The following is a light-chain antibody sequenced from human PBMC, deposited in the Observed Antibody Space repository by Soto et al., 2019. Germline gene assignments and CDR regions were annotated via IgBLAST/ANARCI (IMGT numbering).Light chain of an antibody. Sequence: EVVMTQSPATLSVSPGERATLSCMASQSVSNNYLAWYQQKPGQAPRLLIYGASSRATGIPDRFSGSGSGTDFTLTISRLEPEDFAVYYCQQYGSSQAFGQGTKVDIK. CDR3: QQYGSSQA. CDR1: QSVSNNY. CDR2: GAS. J-gene: IGKJ1*01. V-gene: IGKV3-20*01.